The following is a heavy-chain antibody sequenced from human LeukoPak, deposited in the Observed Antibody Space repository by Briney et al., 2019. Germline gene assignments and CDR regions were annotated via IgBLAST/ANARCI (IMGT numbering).Heavy chain of an antibody. CDR3: ARDSPYMITFGGVIVIADDAFDI. V-gene: IGHV7-4-1*02. CDR2: INTNAGNP. Sequence: ASVTVSCKASGYTFTSYAMNWVRQAPGQGLEWMGWINTNAGNPTYAQGFTGRFVFSLDTSVSTAYLQISSLKAEDTAVYYCARDSPYMITFGGVIVIADDAFDIWGQGTMVTVSS. J-gene: IGHJ3*02. CDR1: GYTFTSYA. D-gene: IGHD3-16*02.